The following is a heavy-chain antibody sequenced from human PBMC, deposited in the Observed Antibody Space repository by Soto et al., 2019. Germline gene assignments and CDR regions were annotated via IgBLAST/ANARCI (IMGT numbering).Heavy chain of an antibody. Sequence: QVQLQESGPGLVKPSQTLSLTCTVTGGSISSGGYFWSWIRQHPGKCLECIGYIYYGGNTCYNPSIKTPVAISVDTSKQPFSLEVSSVTAADTAVYYWARGVVGATLYVVYWGQGTLVTVSS. D-gene: IGHD1-26*01. CDR1: GGSISSGGYF. CDR3: ARGVVGATLYVVY. J-gene: IGHJ4*02. CDR2: IYYGGNT. V-gene: IGHV4-31*01.